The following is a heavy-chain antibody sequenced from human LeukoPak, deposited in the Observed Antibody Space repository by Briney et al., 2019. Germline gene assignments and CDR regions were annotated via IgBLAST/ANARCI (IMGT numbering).Heavy chain of an antibody. Sequence: GGSLRLSCATSGLTFSRYNMNWVRQAPGKGLEWVSSIGTSSNNIYYTDSVKGRFTISRDNAKNSLYLQVDSLRVEDTAVYFCASGTVGSYALDYWGQGTLVTVSS. V-gene: IGHV3-21*01. CDR2: IGTSSNNI. D-gene: IGHD1-26*01. CDR3: ASGTVGSYALDY. CDR1: GLTFSRYN. J-gene: IGHJ4*02.